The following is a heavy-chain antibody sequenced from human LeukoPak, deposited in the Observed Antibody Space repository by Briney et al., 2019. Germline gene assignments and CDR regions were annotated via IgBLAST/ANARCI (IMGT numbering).Heavy chain of an antibody. J-gene: IGHJ6*03. D-gene: IGHD6-13*01. V-gene: IGHV3-74*01. CDR2: INNDGTST. CDR1: GFTFSSYW. Sequence: GSLRLSCAASGFTFSSYWMHWVRQAPGKGLVWVSRINNDGTSTSYADSVKGRFTISRDNAKNSLYLQMNSLRAEDTALYYCARDCCGSSHYYYYYMDVWGKGTTVTVSS. CDR3: ARDCCGSSHYYYYYMDV.